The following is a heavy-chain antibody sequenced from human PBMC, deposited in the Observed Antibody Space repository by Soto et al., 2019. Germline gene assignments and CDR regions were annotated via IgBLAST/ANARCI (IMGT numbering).Heavy chain of an antibody. D-gene: IGHD6-19*01. Sequence: EVQLLESGGGLVQPGGSLRLSCVASGFTFNSQDMCWVRQAPGKGLEWVSGISASGSDTQYADSVKGRFTISRDNPKSTLYLQMNSLRAEDTAVYYCAKDAPRRSGWYHFDYRGQGILVTVSS. CDR2: ISASGSDT. V-gene: IGHV3-23*01. J-gene: IGHJ4*02. CDR1: GFTFNSQD. CDR3: AKDAPRRSGWYHFDY.